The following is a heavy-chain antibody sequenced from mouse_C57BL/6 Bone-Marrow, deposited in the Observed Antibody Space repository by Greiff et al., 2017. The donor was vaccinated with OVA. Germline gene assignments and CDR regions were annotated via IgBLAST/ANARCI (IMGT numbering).Heavy chain of an antibody. V-gene: IGHV1-19*01. J-gene: IGHJ1*03. CDR3: ARWGTTVVANFDV. D-gene: IGHD1-1*01. CDR1: GYTFTDYY. CDR2: INPYNGGT. Sequence: VQLQQSGPVLVKPGASVKMSCKASGYTFTDYYMNWVKQSHGKSLEWIGVINPYNGGTSYNQKFKGKATLTVDKSSSTAYMELNSLTSEDSAVYYCARWGTTVVANFDVWGTGTTVTVSS.